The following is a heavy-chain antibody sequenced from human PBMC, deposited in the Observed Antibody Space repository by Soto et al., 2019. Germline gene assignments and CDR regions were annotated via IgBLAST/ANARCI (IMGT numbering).Heavy chain of an antibody. Sequence: SETLSLTCSVSGGSISGSYWSWIRQSPGKGLEWLGYVYYTGSTNYSPSLRSRVSISVDTSKNEFSLRLSSVTAADTAVYFCARTVAVPGAHIDYWGQGTQVTVSS. CDR2: VYYTGST. V-gene: IGHV4-59*01. D-gene: IGHD6-19*01. CDR3: ARTVAVPGAHIDY. J-gene: IGHJ4*02. CDR1: GGSISGSY.